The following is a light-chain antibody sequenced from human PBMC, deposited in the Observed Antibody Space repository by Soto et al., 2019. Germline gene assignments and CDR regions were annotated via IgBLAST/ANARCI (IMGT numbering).Light chain of an antibody. Sequence: QSVLTQPPSVSAGPGQKVTISCSASSSNIGGNSVSWYQQLPGTAPKLLIYDDNKRPSGIPDRFSGSESGTSATLGITGFQTGDEADYYCGSWDSSLSAYVFGTGTKVTVL. J-gene: IGLJ1*01. CDR1: SSNIGGNS. CDR2: DDN. CDR3: GSWDSSLSAYV. V-gene: IGLV1-51*01.